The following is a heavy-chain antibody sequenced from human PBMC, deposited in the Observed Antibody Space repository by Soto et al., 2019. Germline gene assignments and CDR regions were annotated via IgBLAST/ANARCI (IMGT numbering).Heavy chain of an antibody. D-gene: IGHD3-10*01. CDR1: GFTFSHAW. CDR3: ISVLWFGEFDY. Sequence: PGGSLRLSCAASGFTFSHAWMSWVRQAPGKGLEWVGRIKSKTDGGTTDYAAPVKGRFTISRDDSKNTLYLQMNSLKTEDTAVYYCISVLWFGEFDYWGQGTLVTVSS. V-gene: IGHV3-15*01. J-gene: IGHJ4*02. CDR2: IKSKTDGGTT.